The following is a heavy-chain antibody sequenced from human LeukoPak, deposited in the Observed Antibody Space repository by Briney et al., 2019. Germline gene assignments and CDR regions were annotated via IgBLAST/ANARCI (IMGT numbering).Heavy chain of an antibody. J-gene: IGHJ5*02. CDR1: GRSINNYY. D-gene: IGHD3-10*01. CDR3: ARDRHGSGSAHSFDP. CDR2: IYSSGST. V-gene: IGHV4-59*01. Sequence: SETLSLTCTVSGRSINNYYWSWIRQPPGKGLEWIAYIYSSGSTNYNPSLKSRVTISVDTSRNQFSLKLTSVTAADTAVYYCARDRHGSGSAHSFDPWGQGILVTVSS.